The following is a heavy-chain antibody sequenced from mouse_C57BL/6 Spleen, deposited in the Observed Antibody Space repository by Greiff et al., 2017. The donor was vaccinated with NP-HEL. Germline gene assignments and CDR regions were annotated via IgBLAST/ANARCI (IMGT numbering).Heavy chain of an antibody. D-gene: IGHD1-1*01. V-gene: IGHV1-7*01. J-gene: IGHJ2*01. CDR1: GYTFTSYW. CDR3: AIDYYGSSYRYY. Sequence: QVHVKQSGAELAKPGASVKLSCTASGYTFTSYWMHWVKQRPGQGLEWIGYINPSSGYTKYNPQFKDKATLTADKSSSTAYMQLSSLTYEDSAVYYCAIDYYGSSYRYYWGQGTTLTVSS. CDR2: INPSSGYT.